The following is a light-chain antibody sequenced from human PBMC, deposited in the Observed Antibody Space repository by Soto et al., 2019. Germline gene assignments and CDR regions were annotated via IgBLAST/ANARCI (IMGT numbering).Light chain of an antibody. CDR1: QSFSIN. CDR2: GAA. CDR3: QHDNSWYEARR. V-gene: IGKV3-15*01. Sequence: EIELKHAPAGLSVAPGERPTLYCRASQSFSINLVCYQQKPGQAPRLLIYGAATRATGIPVRFSGSGSGTEFTLTITSLEFEHLALYPCQHDNSWYEARRSGQGTKVDIK. J-gene: IGKJ1*01.